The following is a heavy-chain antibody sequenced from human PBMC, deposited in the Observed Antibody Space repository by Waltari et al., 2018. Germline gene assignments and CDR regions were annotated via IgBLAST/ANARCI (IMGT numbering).Heavy chain of an antibody. D-gene: IGHD1-26*01. CDR2: TRNKANSYTT. CDR1: GFTFSDHY. CDR3: ARSSGSYYRFDY. Sequence: EVQLVESGGGLVQPGGSLRLSCAASGFTFSDHYMDWVRQAPGKGLEWVGRTRNKANSYTTEYASSVKGRFTISRDDSKNSRYLQMNSLKTEDTAVYYCARSSGSYYRFDYWGQGTLVTVSS. V-gene: IGHV3-72*01. J-gene: IGHJ4*02.